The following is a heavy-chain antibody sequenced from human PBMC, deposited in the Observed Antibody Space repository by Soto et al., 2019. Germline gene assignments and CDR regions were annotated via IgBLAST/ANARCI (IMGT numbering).Heavy chain of an antibody. CDR1: GYTFTGYY. J-gene: IGHJ4*02. D-gene: IGHD5-12*01. CDR2: INPNSGGT. V-gene: IGHV1-2*04. CDR3: ARGVATLQPIYDY. Sequence: SVKVYCKASGYTFTGYYMHWVRQAPGQGLEWMGWINPNSGGTNYAQKFQGWVTMTRDTYISTAYMELSRLRSDDTAVYYCARGVATLQPIYDYWGQGTLVVVSS.